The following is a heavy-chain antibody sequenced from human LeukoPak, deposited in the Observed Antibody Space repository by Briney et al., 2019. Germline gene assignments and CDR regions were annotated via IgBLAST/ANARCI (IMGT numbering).Heavy chain of an antibody. Sequence: QPGGSLRLSCAASGFTFSSYEMNWVRQAPGKGLEWVSYISSSGSTIYYADSVKGRFTISRDNAKNSLYLQMNSLRAEDMALYYCAKSWYEEDAFDIWGQGTMVTVSS. CDR1: GFTFSSYE. CDR2: ISSSGSTI. V-gene: IGHV3-48*03. CDR3: AKSWYEEDAFDI. J-gene: IGHJ3*02. D-gene: IGHD6-13*01.